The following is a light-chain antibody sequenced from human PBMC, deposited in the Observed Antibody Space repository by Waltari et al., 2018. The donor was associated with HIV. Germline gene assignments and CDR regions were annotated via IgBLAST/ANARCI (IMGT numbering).Light chain of an antibody. CDR3: CSYTGSSTRRPYV. J-gene: IGLJ1*01. Sequence: QSVLTQPPSVSGAPGQRVTISCTGSSSNIGAGYGVHWYQQLPGTAPKLLIYGNSNRPSGVPDRFSGSKSGTSASLAITGLQAEDEADYYCCSYTGSSTRRPYVFGTGTKVTVL. CDR1: SSNIGAGYG. CDR2: GNS. V-gene: IGLV1-40*01.